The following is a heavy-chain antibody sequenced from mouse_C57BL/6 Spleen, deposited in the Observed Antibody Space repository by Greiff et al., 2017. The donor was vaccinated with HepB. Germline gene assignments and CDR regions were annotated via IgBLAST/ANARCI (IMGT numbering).Heavy chain of an antibody. CDR2: IDPETGGT. Sequence: VQLQQSGAELVRPGASVTLSCKASGYTFTDYEMHWVKQTPVHGLEWIGAIDPETGGTAYNQKFKGKAILTADKSSSTAYMELRSLTSEDSAVYYCTRSRGNYVGFDYWGQGTTLTVSS. CDR1: GYTFTDYE. CDR3: TRSRGNYVGFDY. J-gene: IGHJ2*01. D-gene: IGHD2-1*01. V-gene: IGHV1-15*01.